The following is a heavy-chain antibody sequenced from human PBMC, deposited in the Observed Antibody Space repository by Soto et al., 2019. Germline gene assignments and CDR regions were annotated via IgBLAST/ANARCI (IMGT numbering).Heavy chain of an antibody. D-gene: IGHD6-13*01. CDR2: INPKSGGT. CDR1: GYTFSGHY. CDR3: ARGLYSSPAYFLDS. V-gene: IGHV1-2*02. J-gene: IGHJ4*02. Sequence: QVQLVQSGAEVRKPGASVKVSCNVTGYTFSGHYLHWVRQAPGQGLEWMGWINPKSGGTNYAQTFQDRVTMTADTSVSAASMELTSLRYDDTAVFYCARGLYSSPAYFLDSWGQGTLVTVSS.